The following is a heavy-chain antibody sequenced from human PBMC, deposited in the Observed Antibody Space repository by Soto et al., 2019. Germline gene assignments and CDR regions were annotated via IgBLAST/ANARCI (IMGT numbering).Heavy chain of an antibody. CDR2: ISDSGAGT. Sequence: PGGSLRLSCAASGFTFSRFAMNWVRQSPGQGLEWVSRISDSGAGTYYADSVKGRFTISRDNSKNTLYLQMHSLRAEDTAVYYCAKDRGCSSTNCYPSELDYWGQGTLVTVSS. CDR1: GFTFSRFA. V-gene: IGHV3-23*01. J-gene: IGHJ4*02. CDR3: AKDRGCSSTNCYPSELDY. D-gene: IGHD2-2*01.